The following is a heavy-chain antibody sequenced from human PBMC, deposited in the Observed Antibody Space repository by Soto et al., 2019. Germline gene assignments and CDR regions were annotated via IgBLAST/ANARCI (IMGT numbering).Heavy chain of an antibody. CDR2: IYSGGST. J-gene: IGHJ1*01. CDR1: GFTVSSND. D-gene: IGHD3-22*01. V-gene: IGHV3-53*01. CDR3: ARDRVESGYPEYFQH. Sequence: GGSLRLSCAASGFTVSSNDRSWVRQAPGKGLEWVSVIYSGGSTYYADSVKGRFTISRDNSKNTLYLQMNSLRAEDTAVYYCARDRVESGYPEYFQHWGQGTLVTVSS.